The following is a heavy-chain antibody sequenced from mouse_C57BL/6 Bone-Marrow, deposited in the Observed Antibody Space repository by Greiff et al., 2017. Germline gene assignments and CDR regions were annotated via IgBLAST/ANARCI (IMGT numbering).Heavy chain of an antibody. CDR3: ARSPYYYGSSLWAMDY. CDR2: ITPSSGYT. CDR1: GYTFTSYT. V-gene: IGHV1-4*01. D-gene: IGHD1-1*01. J-gene: IGHJ4*01. Sequence: QVQLKESGAELARPGASVKMSCKASGYTFTSYTMHWVKQRPGQGLEWIGYITPSSGYTKYNQKFKDKATLTADKSSSTAYMQLSSLTSEDSAVYYCARSPYYYGSSLWAMDYWGQGTSVTVSS.